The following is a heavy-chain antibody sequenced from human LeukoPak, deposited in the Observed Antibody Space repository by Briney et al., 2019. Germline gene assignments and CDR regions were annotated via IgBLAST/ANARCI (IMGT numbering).Heavy chain of an antibody. D-gene: IGHD6-6*01. Sequence: GGSLRLSCAASGFTFSSYGMSWVRQAPGKGLEWVSAISGSGSSTYYADSVRGRFTISRDNSKNTLYLQMNSLRAEDTAVYYCARGLSYDSSSSYYYYYMDVWGKGTTVTVSS. CDR1: GFTFSSYG. CDR2: ISGSGSST. CDR3: ARGLSYDSSSSYYYYYMDV. J-gene: IGHJ6*03. V-gene: IGHV3-23*01.